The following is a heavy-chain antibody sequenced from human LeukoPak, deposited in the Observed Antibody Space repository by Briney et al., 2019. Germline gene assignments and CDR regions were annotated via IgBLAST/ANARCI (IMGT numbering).Heavy chain of an antibody. V-gene: IGHV4-39*01. CDR1: GCTIRSSSYY. CDR3: ARQVVAVAGTGYFDY. CDR2: IYYSGST. J-gene: IGHJ4*02. D-gene: IGHD6-19*01. Sequence: SETLSLTCTVSGCTIRSSSYYWGWLRQPPGKGLEWIGSIYYSGSTYYNASLKSRGTISVDTSKNQFSLKLNSMTAADTAVYFCARQVVAVAGTGYFDYWGQGTLVTVSS.